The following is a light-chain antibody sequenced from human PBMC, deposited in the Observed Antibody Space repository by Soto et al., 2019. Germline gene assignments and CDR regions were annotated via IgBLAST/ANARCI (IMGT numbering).Light chain of an antibody. CDR2: DVS. CDR1: SSDVGGYND. J-gene: IGLJ2*01. Sequence: QSVLTQPASVSGSPGQSITISCTGTSSDVGGYNDVSWYQQHPGKAPKLMIYDVSNRPSGVSNRFSGSKSGNTASLTISGLQAEDEADYYCSSYTSSSHVVFGGGTKLTVL. V-gene: IGLV2-14*01. CDR3: SSYTSSSHVV.